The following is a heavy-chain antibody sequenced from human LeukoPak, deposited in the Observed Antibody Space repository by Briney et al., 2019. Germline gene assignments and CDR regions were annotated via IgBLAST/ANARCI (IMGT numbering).Heavy chain of an antibody. J-gene: IGHJ6*03. CDR2: AYYTGRT. D-gene: IGHD6-13*01. CDR3: AREGRYSSSWYPTTRYYYYMDV. V-gene: IGHV4-59*12. CDR1: GGSINNYY. Sequence: SETLSLTCTVSGGSINNYYWSWIRQPPGKGLEWIGYAYYTGRTTYDPSLQSRVTISVDTSKNQFSLKLRSVTAADTAVYYCAREGRYSSSWYPTTRYYYYMDVWGKGTTVTVSS.